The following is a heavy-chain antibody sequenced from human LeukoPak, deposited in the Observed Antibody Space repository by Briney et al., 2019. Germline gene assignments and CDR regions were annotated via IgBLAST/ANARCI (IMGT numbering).Heavy chain of an antibody. CDR3: ARDLIVVVVAAGDV. J-gene: IGHJ6*02. V-gene: IGHV4-39*07. D-gene: IGHD2-15*01. CDR1: GGSISSSSYY. CDR2: IYYSGST. Sequence: SETLSLTCTVSGGSISSSSYYWGWIRQPPGKGLEWIGSIYYSGSTYYNPSLKSRVTISVDTSKNQFSLKLSSVTAADTAVYYCARDLIVVVVAAGDVWGQGTTVTVSS.